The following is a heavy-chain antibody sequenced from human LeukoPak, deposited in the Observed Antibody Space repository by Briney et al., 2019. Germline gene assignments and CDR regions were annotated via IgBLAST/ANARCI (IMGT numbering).Heavy chain of an antibody. CDR1: GFTFTSYA. CDR3: AKSPLAVAPGDYFDY. J-gene: IGHJ4*02. D-gene: IGHD6-19*01. CDR2: ISGSGGST. V-gene: IGHV3-23*01. Sequence: GGSVRLSCEASGFTFTSYAMRWVRQAPGKGLEWVSAISGSGGSTYYADSVRGRFTISRDNSKNTLYLQMNSLRGEDTAVYYCAKSPLAVAPGDYFDYWGQGTRVTVSS.